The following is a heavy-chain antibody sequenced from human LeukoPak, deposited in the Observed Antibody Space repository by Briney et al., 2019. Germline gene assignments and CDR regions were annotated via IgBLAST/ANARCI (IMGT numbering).Heavy chain of an antibody. Sequence: GGSLRPSCAASGFTFDDYAMHWVRQAPGKGLEWVSGISWNSGSIGYADSVKGRFTISRDNAKNSLYLQMNSLRAEDTALYYCAKDFYDSSGYQYYFDYWGQGTLVTVSS. CDR3: AKDFYDSSGYQYYFDY. CDR2: ISWNSGSI. J-gene: IGHJ4*02. D-gene: IGHD3-22*01. V-gene: IGHV3-9*01. CDR1: GFTFDDYA.